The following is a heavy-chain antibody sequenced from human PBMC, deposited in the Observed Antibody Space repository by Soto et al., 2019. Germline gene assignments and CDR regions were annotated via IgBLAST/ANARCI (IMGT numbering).Heavy chain of an antibody. J-gene: IGHJ4*02. CDR3: TTERSSSWFDY. D-gene: IGHD6-13*01. CDR2: IKSKTDGGTT. V-gene: IGHV3-15*01. CDR1: GFTFSNAW. Sequence: GGSLRLSCAASGFTFSNAWMSWVRQAPGKGLEWVGRIKSKTDGGTTDYAAPVKGRFTISRDDSKNMLYLQMNSLKTEDTAVYYCTTERSSSWFDYWGQGTLVTVSS.